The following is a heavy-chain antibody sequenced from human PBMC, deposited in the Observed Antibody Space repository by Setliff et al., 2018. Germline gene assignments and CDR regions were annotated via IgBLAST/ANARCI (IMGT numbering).Heavy chain of an antibody. V-gene: IGHV4-4*07. CDR3: AREQWLDPPGYYYMDV. Sequence: LSLTSTVHGGSISSYYWSWIRQPAGKGLEWIGHIYIGGSANYNPPLKSRVTMSIDTSKNQFSLKLNSVTAADMAVYYCAREQWLDPPGYYYMDVWAKGTTVTVSS. CDR1: GGSISSYY. J-gene: IGHJ6*03. D-gene: IGHD6-19*01. CDR2: IYIGGSA.